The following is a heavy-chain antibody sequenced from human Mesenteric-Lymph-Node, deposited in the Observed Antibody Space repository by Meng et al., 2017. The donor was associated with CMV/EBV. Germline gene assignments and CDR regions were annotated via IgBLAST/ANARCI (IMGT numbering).Heavy chain of an antibody. CDR2: IFSNDGK. D-gene: IGHD2-2*01. V-gene: IGHV2-26*01. CDR3: ARLFCGTTSCITAFDY. J-gene: IGHJ4*02. Sequence: SGPTLVNPTETLTLTCIVSGFSLSNARVGVSWIRQPPGQALEWLAHIFSNDGKFYSTSLKSRLTISKGTSKDHVVLTMTNMDPVDTATYYCARLFCGTTSCITAFDYWGQGTLVTVSS. CDR1: GFSLSNARVG.